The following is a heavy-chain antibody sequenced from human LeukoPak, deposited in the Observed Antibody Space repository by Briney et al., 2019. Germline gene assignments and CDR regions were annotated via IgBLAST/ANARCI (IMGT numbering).Heavy chain of an antibody. J-gene: IGHJ4*02. CDR2: IYSRGST. CDR1: GGSISSGSSY. D-gene: IGHD1-26*01. V-gene: IGHV4-61*02. CDR3: ARDREVGATGYYFDN. Sequence: SETLSLTCTVSGGSISSGSSYWSWIRQPAGKGLEWIGRIYSRGSTNYNPSLKSRVTISLNTSKNQFSLKLSSVTAADTAVYYCARDREVGATGYYFDNWGQGTLVAVSS.